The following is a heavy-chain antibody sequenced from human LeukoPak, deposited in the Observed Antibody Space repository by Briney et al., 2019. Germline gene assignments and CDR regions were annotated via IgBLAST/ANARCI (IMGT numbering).Heavy chain of an antibody. CDR1: GGSISSGGYY. D-gene: IGHD6-6*01. V-gene: IGHV4-30-2*01. Sequence: SETLSLTCTVSGGSISSGGYYWSWIRQPPGKGLEWIGYIYHSGSTFYNPSLKSRVTISVDRSKNQFSLKLSSVTAADTAVYYCASIPSYYFDYWGQGTLATVSS. J-gene: IGHJ4*02. CDR2: IYHSGST. CDR3: ASIPSYYFDY.